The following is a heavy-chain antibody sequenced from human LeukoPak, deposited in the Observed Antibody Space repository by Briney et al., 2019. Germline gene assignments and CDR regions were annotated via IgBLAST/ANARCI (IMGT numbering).Heavy chain of an antibody. J-gene: IGHJ5*02. CDR1: GYTFTSYA. CDR3: VRDLGDESITIFGVVISNWFDP. Sequence: ASVKVSCKASGYTFTSYAMNWVRQAPGQGLEWMGWINTNTGNPTYAQGFTGRFVFSLDTSVSTAYLQISSLKAGDTAVYYCVRDLGDESITIFGVVISNWFDPWGQGTLVTVSS. V-gene: IGHV7-4-1*02. CDR2: INTNTGNP. D-gene: IGHD3-3*01.